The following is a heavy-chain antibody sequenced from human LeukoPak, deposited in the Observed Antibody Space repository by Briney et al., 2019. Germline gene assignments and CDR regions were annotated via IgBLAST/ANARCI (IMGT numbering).Heavy chain of an antibody. V-gene: IGHV3-21*01. D-gene: IGHD1-1*01. Sequence: PGGSLRLSCAASGFTFSSYSMNWVRQAPGKGLEWVSSISSSSSYIYYADSVKGRFTISRDNAKNSLYLQMNSLRAEDTAVYYCARDQLIRALRDDYYYGMDVWGQGTTVTVSS. J-gene: IGHJ6*02. CDR3: ARDQLIRALRDDYYYGMDV. CDR2: ISSSSSYI. CDR1: GFTFSSYS.